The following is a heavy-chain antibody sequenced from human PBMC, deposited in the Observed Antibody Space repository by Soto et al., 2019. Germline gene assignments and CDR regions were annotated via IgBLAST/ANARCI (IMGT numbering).Heavy chain of an antibody. J-gene: IGHJ6*02. CDR2: IIPILGIA. CDR3: ARDGVVVAATYYYYYGMDV. D-gene: IGHD2-15*01. V-gene: IGHV1-69*08. Sequence: QVQLVQSGAEVKKPGSSVKVSCKASGGTFSSYTISWVRQAPGQGLEWMGRIIPILGIANYAQKFQGRVTITADKSTSTAYMELSSLRSEDTAVYYCARDGVVVAATYYYYYGMDVWGQGTTVTVSS. CDR1: GGTFSSYT.